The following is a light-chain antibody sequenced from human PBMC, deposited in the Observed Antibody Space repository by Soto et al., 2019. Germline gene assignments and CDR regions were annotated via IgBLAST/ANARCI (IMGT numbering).Light chain of an antibody. CDR1: ESVSDRQ. Sequence: EIVLTQSPGTLSLSPGERATLSCRTCESVSDRQLAWYQQKPGQAPRLLIFAVSSRASGIADRFSGSGSGTDFTLTISRLEPEDFAVYYCQQYGTSRWTFGRGTKVDI. J-gene: IGKJ1*01. CDR3: QQYGTSRWT. V-gene: IGKV3-20*01. CDR2: AVS.